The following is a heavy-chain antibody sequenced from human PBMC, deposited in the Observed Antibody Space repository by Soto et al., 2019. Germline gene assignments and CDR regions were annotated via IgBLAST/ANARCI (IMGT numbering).Heavy chain of an antibody. CDR2: INTHNGNT. D-gene: IGHD3-10*01. CDR3: TREGSAHYYYYGMDA. V-gene: IGHV1-18*01. J-gene: IGHJ6*02. CDR1: GYTFTTYG. Sequence: QVQLEQSAPEVKKPGASVKVSCKASGYTFTTYGISWVRQAPGQGLEWLGWINTHNGNTKYAQNLQGRVIMTADTSTNTASMELRSLRSYDTAIYYCTREGSAHYYYYGMDAGGQGTTVTVSS.